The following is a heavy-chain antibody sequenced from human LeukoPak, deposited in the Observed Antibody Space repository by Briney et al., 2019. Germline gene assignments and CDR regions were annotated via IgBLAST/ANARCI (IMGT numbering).Heavy chain of an antibody. CDR2: IYPGDSDT. Sequence: GESLKISCKGSGYSFTSYWIGWVRQMPGKGLEWMGIIYPGDSDTRYSPSFQGQVTISADKSISTAYLQWSSLKASDTAMYYCARAVTGDCSGGSCYDFWGQGTLVTVSS. CDR1: GYSFTSYW. J-gene: IGHJ4*02. CDR3: ARAVTGDCSGGSCYDF. V-gene: IGHV5-51*01. D-gene: IGHD2-15*01.